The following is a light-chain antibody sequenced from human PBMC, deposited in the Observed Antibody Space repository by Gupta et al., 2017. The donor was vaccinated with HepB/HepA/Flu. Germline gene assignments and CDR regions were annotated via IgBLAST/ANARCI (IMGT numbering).Light chain of an antibody. CDR3: QSYDSSLSGSV. Sequence: QSVLTQPASVSGAPGQRVTISCTGSTSNIGAGYDVHWYQQFPGIVPKLLIFRNNNRPSGVPDRFSASKSGTSASLAITGLQAEDEADYYCQSYDSSLSGSVFGGGTKLTVL. V-gene: IGLV1-40*01. J-gene: IGLJ2*01. CDR1: TSNIGAGYD. CDR2: RNN.